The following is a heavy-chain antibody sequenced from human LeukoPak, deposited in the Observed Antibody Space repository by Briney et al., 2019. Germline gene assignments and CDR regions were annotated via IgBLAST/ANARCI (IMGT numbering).Heavy chain of an antibody. D-gene: IGHD6-25*01. V-gene: IGHV4-39*01. CDR1: GVSISSSSYY. J-gene: IGHJ4*01. CDR3: AKSGGYGLIDY. CDR2: IYSSGST. Sequence: SETLSLTCNVSGVSISSSSYYWGWIRQPPGKGLEWIGSIYSSGSTYYNSSLKSRVTISIDTTKNQVSLKMSSVTAADTAVYYCAKSGGYGLIDYWGQGTLVTVSS.